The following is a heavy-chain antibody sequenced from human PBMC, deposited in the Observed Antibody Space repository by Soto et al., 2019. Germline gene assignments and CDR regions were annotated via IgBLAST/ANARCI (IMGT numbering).Heavy chain of an antibody. Sequence: QVQLVQSGAEVKEPGSSVRVSCKASGGSIRNYAISWVRQAPGLGLEWIGGIIPIFGAANYAQKFQGRLTIIADESTSTAYRELSSLRSEDTAVYYCARSDYCGADCYAFLDYWGQGTLVTVSS. CDR2: IIPIFGAA. CDR3: ARSDYCGADCYAFLDY. J-gene: IGHJ4*02. CDR1: GGSIRNYA. D-gene: IGHD2-21*02. V-gene: IGHV1-69*12.